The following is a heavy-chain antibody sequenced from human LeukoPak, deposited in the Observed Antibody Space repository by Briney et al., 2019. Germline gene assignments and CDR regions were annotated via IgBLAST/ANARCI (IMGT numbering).Heavy chain of an antibody. Sequence: GGSLRLSCAASGFTFSSYSMNWVRQAPGKGLEWVSSISSSSSYIYYADSVKGRFTISRDNAKNSLYLQMNSLRAEDTAVYYCARALRGSSSQVDYWGQGTLVTVSS. CDR1: GFTFSSYS. CDR3: ARALRGSSSQVDY. V-gene: IGHV3-21*01. J-gene: IGHJ4*02. D-gene: IGHD6-6*01. CDR2: ISSSSSYI.